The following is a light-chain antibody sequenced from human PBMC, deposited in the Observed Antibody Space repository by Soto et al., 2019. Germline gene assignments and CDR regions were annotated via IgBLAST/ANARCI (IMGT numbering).Light chain of an antibody. J-gene: IGKJ5*01. Sequence: EIVLTQSPDTLSLSPGESATLSCRASQSVSSSYLAWYQQKPGRAPRLLIYGASNRATGIPDRLSGSGSGTDFTLTISRLEPEDVAVFYCQQYNDSITFGQGTRLEIE. V-gene: IGKV3-20*01. CDR2: GAS. CDR1: QSVSSSY. CDR3: QQYNDSIT.